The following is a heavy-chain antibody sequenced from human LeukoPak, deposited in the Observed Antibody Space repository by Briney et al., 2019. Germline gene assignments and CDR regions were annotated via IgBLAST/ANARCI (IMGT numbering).Heavy chain of an antibody. J-gene: IGHJ4*02. Sequence: SETLSLTCTVSGGSISSYYWSWIRQPPGKGLEWIGYIYYSGSTNYNPSLKSRVTISVDTSKNQFSLKLSSVTAADTAVYYCARDQVYYGSGSHFDYWGQGTLVTVSS. CDR3: ARDQVYYGSGSHFDY. CDR1: GGSISSYY. CDR2: IYYSGST. D-gene: IGHD3-10*01. V-gene: IGHV4-59*01.